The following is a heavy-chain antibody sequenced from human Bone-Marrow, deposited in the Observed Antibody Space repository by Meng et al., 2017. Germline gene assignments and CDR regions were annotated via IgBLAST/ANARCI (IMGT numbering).Heavy chain of an antibody. J-gene: IGHJ4*02. Sequence: SETLSLTCAVYGGSFSGYYCIWIRQPPGKGLEWIGEINYSGSTNYSPSLKSRVTMSVDTSKNQFSLKLSSVTAADTAVYYCARVTYDSSGYYPGDFDYWGQGTLVTVSS. CDR1: GGSFSGYY. D-gene: IGHD3-22*01. CDR2: INYSGST. V-gene: IGHV4-34*01. CDR3: ARVTYDSSGYYPGDFDY.